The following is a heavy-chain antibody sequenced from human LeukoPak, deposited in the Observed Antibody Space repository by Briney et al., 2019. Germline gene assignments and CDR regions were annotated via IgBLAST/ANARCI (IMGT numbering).Heavy chain of an antibody. CDR2: ISGSGGST. D-gene: IGHD6-19*01. CDR1: GFTFSSYA. Sequence: PGGSLRLSCAASGFTFSSYAMSWVRQAPGKGLEWVSAISGSGGSTYYADSVKGRFTISRDNSKNTLYLQMNSLRAEDMAVYYCAKTRDDSRYSSPTYYFDYWGQGTLVTVSS. J-gene: IGHJ4*02. V-gene: IGHV3-23*01. CDR3: AKTRDDSRYSSPTYYFDY.